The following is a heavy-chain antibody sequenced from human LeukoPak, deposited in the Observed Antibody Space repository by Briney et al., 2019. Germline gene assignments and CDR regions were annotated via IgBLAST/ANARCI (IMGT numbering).Heavy chain of an antibody. D-gene: IGHD5-18*01. V-gene: IGHV3-20*04. CDR2: INWNGGST. J-gene: IGHJ6*03. CDR1: GFTSDDYG. Sequence: GGSLRLSCAASGFTSDDYGMSWVRQAPGKGLEWVSGINWNGGSTGYADSVKGRFTISRDNAKNSLYLQMNSLRAEDTALYYCARDPKFNTAPYYMDVWGKGTTVTVSS. CDR3: ARDPKFNTAPYYMDV.